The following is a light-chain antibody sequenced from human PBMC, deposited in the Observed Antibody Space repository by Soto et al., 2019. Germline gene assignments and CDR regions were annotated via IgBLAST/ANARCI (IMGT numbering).Light chain of an antibody. J-gene: IGKJ3*01. CDR1: QSVSSY. Sequence: EIVLTQSPATLSLSPGERATLSCRASQSVSSYLAWYQQKPGQAPRLLIYDASHRATGIPARFSGSGSGTDFTLTISSLEPEDFAVYYCQERSNWPRFTFGPGTKVDIK. CDR2: DAS. V-gene: IGKV3-11*01. CDR3: QERSNWPRFT.